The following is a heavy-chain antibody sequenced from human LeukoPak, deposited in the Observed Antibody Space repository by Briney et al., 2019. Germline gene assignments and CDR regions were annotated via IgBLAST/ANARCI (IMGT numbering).Heavy chain of an antibody. CDR1: GGTFSSYA. D-gene: IGHD2-2*01. J-gene: IGHJ6*03. CDR3: ARDTYQLPNYYYYYMDV. Sequence: GASVKVSCKASGGTFSSYAISWVRQAPGQGLEWMGGFIPIFGTANYAQKFQGRVTITTDDSTSTAYMELSSLRSEDTAVYYCARDTYQLPNYYYYYMDVWGKGTTVTVSS. V-gene: IGHV1-69*05. CDR2: FIPIFGTA.